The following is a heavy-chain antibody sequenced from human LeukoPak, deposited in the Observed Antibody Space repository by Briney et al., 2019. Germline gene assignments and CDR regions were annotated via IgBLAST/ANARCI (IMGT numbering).Heavy chain of an antibody. Sequence: PSETLSLTCAVYGGYFSGYYWSWIRQPPGKGLEWIGEINHSGSTNYNPSLKSRVTISVDTSKNQFSLRLSSVTAADTAVYYCASAQGVRGVIRNGSFDYWGQGTLVTVSS. CDR3: ASAQGVRGVIRNGSFDY. V-gene: IGHV4-34*01. CDR1: GGYFSGYY. D-gene: IGHD3-10*01. CDR2: INHSGST. J-gene: IGHJ4*02.